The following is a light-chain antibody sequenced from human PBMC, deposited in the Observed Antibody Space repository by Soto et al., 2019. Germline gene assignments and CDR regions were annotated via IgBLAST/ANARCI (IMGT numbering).Light chain of an antibody. V-gene: IGLV9-49*01. CDR3: GADHGSGSNFVYV. CDR2: VGTGGIVG. Sequence: QAVVTQPPSASASLGASVTLTCTLNSGYSNYNVDWYQQRPGKGPRFVMRVGTGGIVGSKGDGIPDRFSVLGSGLNRYLTIKNIQEEDESDYYCGADHGSGSNFVYVFGTGTKLTVL. J-gene: IGLJ1*01. CDR1: SGYSNYN.